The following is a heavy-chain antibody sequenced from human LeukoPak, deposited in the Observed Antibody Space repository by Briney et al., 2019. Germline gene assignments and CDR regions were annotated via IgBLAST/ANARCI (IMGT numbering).Heavy chain of an antibody. D-gene: IGHD2-21*02. CDR1: GYTFTGYY. CDR3: ARAYCGGGCYIDY. V-gene: IGHV1-69*06. CDR2: IIPIFGTA. J-gene: IGHJ4*02. Sequence: SVKVSCKASGYTFTGYYMHWVRQAPGQGLEWMGGIIPIFGTANYAQKFQGRVTITADKSTSTAYMELSSLRSEDTAVYYCARAYCGGGCYIDYWGQGTLVTVSS.